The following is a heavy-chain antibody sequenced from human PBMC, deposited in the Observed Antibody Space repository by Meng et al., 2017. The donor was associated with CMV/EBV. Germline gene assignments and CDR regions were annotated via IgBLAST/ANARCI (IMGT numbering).Heavy chain of an antibody. J-gene: IGHJ4*02. Sequence: SETLSLTCTVSGGSISSSSYYWGWIRQPPGKGLEWIGEINHSGSTNYNPSLKSRVTISVDTSKNQFSLKLSSVTAADTAVYYCARDGGIAARYYFDYWGQGTLVTVSS. CDR2: INHSGST. D-gene: IGHD6-6*01. V-gene: IGHV4-39*07. CDR1: GGSISSSSYY. CDR3: ARDGGIAARYYFDY.